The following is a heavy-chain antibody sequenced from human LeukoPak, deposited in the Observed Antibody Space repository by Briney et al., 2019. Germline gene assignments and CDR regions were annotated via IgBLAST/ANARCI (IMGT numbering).Heavy chain of an antibody. J-gene: IGHJ4*02. Sequence: PSETLSLTCAVYGGSFSGYYWSWIRQPPGKGLEWIGEINHSGSTNYNPSLKSRVTISVDTSKNQFSLKLSSVTAADTAVYYCARVAGPALRYFDWLFPRSGFDYLGQGTLVTVSS. CDR3: ARVAGPALRYFDWLFPRSGFDY. CDR2: INHSGST. V-gene: IGHV4-34*01. D-gene: IGHD3-9*01. CDR1: GGSFSGYY.